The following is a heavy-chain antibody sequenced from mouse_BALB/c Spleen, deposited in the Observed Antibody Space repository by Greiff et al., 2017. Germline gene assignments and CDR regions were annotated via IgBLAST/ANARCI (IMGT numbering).Heavy chain of an antibody. J-gene: IGHJ4*01. CDR2: INPYNGAT. Sequence: VQLQQSGPELVKPGASVKISCKASGYSFTGYYMHWVKQSHVKSLEWIGRINPYNGATSYNQNFKDKASLTVDKSSSTAYMELHSLTSEDSAVYYCASFITKAMDYWGQGTSVTVSS. D-gene: IGHD1-2*01. CDR1: GYSFTGYY. CDR3: ASFITKAMDY. V-gene: IGHV1-31*01.